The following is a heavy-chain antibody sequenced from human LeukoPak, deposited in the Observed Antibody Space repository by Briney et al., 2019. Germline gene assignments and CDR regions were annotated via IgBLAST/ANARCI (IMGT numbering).Heavy chain of an antibody. V-gene: IGHV4-39*07. D-gene: IGHD3-22*01. CDR3: ARCLNYYDSSGYYHLLSYYYYMDV. Sequence: SETLSLTCTVSGVSISSSNSYWGWIRQPPGKGLEWIGSIYYSGNTYYNPSLKSRVSISVDTSKSQFSLKLSSVTAADTAVYYCARCLNYYDSSGYYHLLSYYYYMDVWGKGTTVTVSS. J-gene: IGHJ6*03. CDR2: IYYSGNT. CDR1: GVSISSSNSY.